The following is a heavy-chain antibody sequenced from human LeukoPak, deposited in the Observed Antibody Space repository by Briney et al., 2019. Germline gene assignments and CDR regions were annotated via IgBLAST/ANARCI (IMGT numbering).Heavy chain of an antibody. J-gene: IGHJ4*02. Sequence: GGSLRLSCAASGFTFSSYWMSWVRQAPGKGLEWVSSISSSSSYIYYADSVKGRFTISRDNAKNSLYLQMNSLRAEDTAVYYCARARAAMAVPWNYWGQGTLVTVSS. CDR3: ARARAAMAVPWNY. D-gene: IGHD6-25*01. CDR1: GFTFSSYW. V-gene: IGHV3-21*01. CDR2: ISSSSSYI.